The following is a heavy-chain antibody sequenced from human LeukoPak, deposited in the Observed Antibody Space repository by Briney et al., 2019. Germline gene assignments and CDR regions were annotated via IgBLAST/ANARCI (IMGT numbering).Heavy chain of an antibody. CDR2: IYYSGST. CDR3: ARHRLDAFDI. J-gene: IGHJ3*02. Sequence: SETLSLTCTVSGGSISSSDYYWGWIRQPPGKGLEWIGSIYYSGSTYYNPSLKSRVTISVDTSKNQFSLKLSSVTAADTAVYYCARHRLDAFDIWGQGTMVTVSS. CDR1: GGSISSSDYY. V-gene: IGHV4-39*01. D-gene: IGHD2-21*02.